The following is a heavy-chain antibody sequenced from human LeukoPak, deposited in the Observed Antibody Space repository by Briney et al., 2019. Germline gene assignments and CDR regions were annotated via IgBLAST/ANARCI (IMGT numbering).Heavy chain of an antibody. V-gene: IGHV3-48*01. CDR1: GFTFSSYS. J-gene: IGHJ3*02. D-gene: IGHD2-15*01. CDR3: AKDLRPYSFGAFDI. CDR2: ISGSSSTI. Sequence: GGSLRLSCVASGFTFSSYSMNWVRQAPGKGLEWVSYISGSSSTIYYADSVKGRFTISRDNAKNSLYLQMNSLRAEDTAVYYCAKDLRPYSFGAFDIWGQGTMVTVSS.